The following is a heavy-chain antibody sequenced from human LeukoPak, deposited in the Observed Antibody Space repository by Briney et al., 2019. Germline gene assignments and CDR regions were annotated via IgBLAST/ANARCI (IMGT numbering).Heavy chain of an antibody. V-gene: IGHV1-18*01. CDR2: ISAYNGNT. D-gene: IGHD5-12*01. CDR3: ARVRGKHPGGYEFDY. CDR1: VYTFTSYG. Sequence: ASVKVSCKASVYTFTSYGISWVRQAPGQGLEWMGWISAYNGNTNYAQKLQGGVTMTTDTSTSTAYMELRSLRSDDTAVYYCARVRGKHPGGYEFDYWGQGTLVTVSS. J-gene: IGHJ4*02.